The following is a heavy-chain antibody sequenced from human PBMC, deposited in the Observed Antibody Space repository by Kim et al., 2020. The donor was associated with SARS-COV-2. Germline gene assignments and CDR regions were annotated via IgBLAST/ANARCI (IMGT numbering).Heavy chain of an antibody. CDR3: ANGGSGSRPLAGTAFDI. D-gene: IGHD3-10*01. J-gene: IGHJ3*02. Sequence: VKGRFTISRDNSKNTLYLQMSSLRAEDTAVYYCANGGSGSRPLAGTAFDIWGQGTMVTVSS. V-gene: IGHV3-30*15.